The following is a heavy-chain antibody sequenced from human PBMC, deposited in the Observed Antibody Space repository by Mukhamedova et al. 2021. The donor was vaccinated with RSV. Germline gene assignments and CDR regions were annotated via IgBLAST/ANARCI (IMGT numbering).Heavy chain of an antibody. D-gene: IGHD1-7*01. CDR2: ISGSGGST. CDR3: AKDNPWNYDAFDI. J-gene: IGHJ3*02. Sequence: QAPGKGLEWVSAISGSGGSTYYADSVKGRFTISRDNSKKTLYLQMNSLRAEDTAVYFCAKDNPWNYDAFDIWGQGTMVTVSS. V-gene: IGHV3-23*01.